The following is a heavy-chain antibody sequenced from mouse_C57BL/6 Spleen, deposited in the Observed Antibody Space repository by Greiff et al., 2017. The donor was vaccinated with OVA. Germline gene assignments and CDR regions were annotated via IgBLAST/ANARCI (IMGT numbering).Heavy chain of an antibody. D-gene: IGHD1-1*01. CDR2: IDPSDSYS. Sequence: QVQLQQPGAELVRPGTSVKLSCKASGYTFTSYWMHWVKQRPGQGLEWIGVIDPSDSYSNYNQKFKGKATLTVDTSSSTAYMQLSSLTSEDSAVYYCARGSYGYFDVWGTGTTVTVSS. J-gene: IGHJ1*03. CDR3: ARGSYGYFDV. CDR1: GYTFTSYW. V-gene: IGHV1-59*01.